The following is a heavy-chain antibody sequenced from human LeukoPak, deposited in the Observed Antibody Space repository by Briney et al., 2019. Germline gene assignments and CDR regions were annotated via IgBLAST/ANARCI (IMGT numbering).Heavy chain of an antibody. CDR3: ARDIHSVAFDI. Sequence: GGSLRLSCAASGFTFTAYTINWVRQAPGKGLEWVSYISGSTTDIYYADSVEGRFTISRDNAKRSVYLQMNSLGVEDTAVYYCARDIHSVAFDIWGQGTMVTVSS. J-gene: IGHJ3*02. CDR1: GFTFTAYT. CDR2: ISGSTTDI. V-gene: IGHV3-21*01.